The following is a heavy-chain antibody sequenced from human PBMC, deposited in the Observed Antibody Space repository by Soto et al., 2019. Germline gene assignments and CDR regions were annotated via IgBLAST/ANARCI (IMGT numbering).Heavy chain of an antibody. CDR1: GDSVSSNSAA. Sequence: PSQTLSLTCXISGDSVSSNSAAWNWIRQSPSRGLEWLGRTYYRSKWYNDYAVSVKSRITINPDTSKNQFSLQLNSVTPEDTAVYYCARRVVPASKDYYYGMDVWGQGTTVTVSS. D-gene: IGHD2-2*01. CDR2: TYYRSKWYN. V-gene: IGHV6-1*01. CDR3: ARRVVPASKDYYYGMDV. J-gene: IGHJ6*02.